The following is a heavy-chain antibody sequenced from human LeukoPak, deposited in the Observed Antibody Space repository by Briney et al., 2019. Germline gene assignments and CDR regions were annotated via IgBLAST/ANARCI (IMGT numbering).Heavy chain of an antibody. Sequence: GRSLRLSCAASGVTFSSYGMHWGRQGPGKGREWVAVISYDGSNKYYADSVKGRFTISRDNSKNTLYLQMNSLRAEDTAVYYCTNMGSGDGMDVWGQGTTVTVSS. CDR1: GVTFSSYG. CDR2: ISYDGSNK. V-gene: IGHV3-30*18. CDR3: TNMGSGDGMDV. D-gene: IGHD6-19*01. J-gene: IGHJ6*02.